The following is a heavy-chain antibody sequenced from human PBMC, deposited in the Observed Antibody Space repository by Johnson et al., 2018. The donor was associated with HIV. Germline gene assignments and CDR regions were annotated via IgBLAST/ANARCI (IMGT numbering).Heavy chain of an antibody. Sequence: VQLVESGGGLVQPGGSLRLSCAASGFTFSTYWMHWVRQAPGKGLAWVSRINSDGSSTSYADSVKGRFTISRDNAKNMLYLQMNSLRAEDTAVYHCARVGGYCSGGSCFDGSFDIWGQGTTVTVSS. V-gene: IGHV3-74*01. D-gene: IGHD2-15*01. CDR1: GFTFSTYW. CDR2: INSDGSST. CDR3: ARVGGYCSGGSCFDGSFDI. J-gene: IGHJ3*02.